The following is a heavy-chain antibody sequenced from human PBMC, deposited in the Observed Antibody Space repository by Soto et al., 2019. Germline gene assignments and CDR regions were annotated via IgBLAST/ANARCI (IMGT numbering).Heavy chain of an antibody. CDR3: ARTGIAVAVPYYFDY. CDR1: GGSISSGGYS. J-gene: IGHJ4*02. V-gene: IGHV4-30-2*01. Sequence: TSETLSLTCAVSGGSISSGGYSWSWIRQPPGKGLEWIGYIYHSGSTYYNPSLKSRVTISVDRSKNQFSLKLSSVTAADTAVYYCARTGIAVAVPYYFDYWGQGTLVTVSS. CDR2: IYHSGST. D-gene: IGHD6-19*01.